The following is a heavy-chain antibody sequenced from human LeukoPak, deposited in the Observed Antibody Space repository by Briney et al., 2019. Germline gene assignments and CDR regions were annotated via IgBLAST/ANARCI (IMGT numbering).Heavy chain of an antibody. D-gene: IGHD2-2*01. Sequence: SVKVSCKASGGTFSSYTISWVRQAPRQGLEWMGRIIPILGIANYAQKFQGRVTITADKSTSTAYMELSSLRSEDTAVYYCARVRDIVVVPAATNWFDPWGQGTLVTVSS. J-gene: IGHJ5*02. V-gene: IGHV1-69*02. CDR2: IIPILGIA. CDR1: GGTFSSYT. CDR3: ARVRDIVVVPAATNWFDP.